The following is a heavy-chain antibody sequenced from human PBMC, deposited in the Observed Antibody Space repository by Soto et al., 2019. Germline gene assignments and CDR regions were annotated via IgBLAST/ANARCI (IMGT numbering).Heavy chain of an antibody. D-gene: IGHD2-2*01. CDR1: GGTFSSYA. Sequence: SVKVSCKASGGTFSSYAIRWVRQAPGQGLERMGWIIPSFGATKYAQKFQGRVTITRDASTTTAYMELSSLRSEDSAVFYCARTDCSSTSCYNYYYYGMDVWGQGTTVTVSS. V-gene: IGHV1-69*05. CDR2: IIPSFGAT. J-gene: IGHJ6*02. CDR3: ARTDCSSTSCYNYYYYGMDV.